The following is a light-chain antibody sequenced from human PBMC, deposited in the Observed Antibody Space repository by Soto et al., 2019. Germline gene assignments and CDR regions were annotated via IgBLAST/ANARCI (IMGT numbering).Light chain of an antibody. CDR2: EVS. V-gene: IGLV2-14*01. CDR1: SXDVGGYIY. CDR3: SSYAGSYTWI. J-gene: IGLJ1*01. Sequence: QSVLTQPASVSGSPGQSITISCTGTSXDVGGYIYVSWYQQHPGKAPKLMIYEVSNRPSGVSNRFSGSKSGNTASLTISGLQAEDEAEYFCSSYAGSYTWIFGSGTKVTVL.